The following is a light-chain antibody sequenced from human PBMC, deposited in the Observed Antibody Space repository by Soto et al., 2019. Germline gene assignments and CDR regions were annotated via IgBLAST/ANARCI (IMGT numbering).Light chain of an antibody. CDR1: QSVSSN. Sequence: IVMTQSPATLSVSPGERATLSCRASQSVSSNLAWYQQKPGQAPRLLTYGASTRATGIPARFSGSGSGTEFTLTISSLQSEDFAVYYCQQYNNWPPWTFGQGTKVDIK. CDR3: QQYNNWPPWT. J-gene: IGKJ1*01. CDR2: GAS. V-gene: IGKV3-15*01.